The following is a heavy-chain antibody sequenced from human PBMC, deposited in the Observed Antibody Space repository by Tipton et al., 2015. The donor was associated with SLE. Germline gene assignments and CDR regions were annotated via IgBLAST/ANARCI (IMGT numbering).Heavy chain of an antibody. Sequence: GLVKPSETLSLTCAVSGGFISSGSYYWSWIRQPAGKGLEWIGRIYSSGSTNDTLSLKSRVSISKDTSKNQFSLKLNSVTAADTAVYYCAREVVTATRLNYYYYMDVWGKGTTVTISS. CDR2: IYSSGST. J-gene: IGHJ6*03. CDR3: AREVVTATRLNYYYYMDV. V-gene: IGHV4-61*02. CDR1: GGFISSGSYY. D-gene: IGHD6-6*01.